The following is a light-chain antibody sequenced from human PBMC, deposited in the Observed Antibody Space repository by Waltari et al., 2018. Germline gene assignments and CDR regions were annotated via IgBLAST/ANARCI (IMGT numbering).Light chain of an antibody. J-gene: IGKJ2*01. CDR3: HQYYRAPYS. V-gene: IGKV4-1*01. Sequence: DIVMTQSPDSLAVSLGERATLRCKSSQSILATSNSQNYLSWFQQKPGQPPKLLIYWASTQESGVPDRFSGSGSGTDFTLTISSLQAADVAVYYCHQYYRAPYSFGQGTKLEIK. CDR1: QSILATSNSQNY. CDR2: WAS.